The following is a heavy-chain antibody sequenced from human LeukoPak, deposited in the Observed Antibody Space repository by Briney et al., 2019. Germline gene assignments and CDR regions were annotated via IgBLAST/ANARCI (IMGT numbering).Heavy chain of an antibody. V-gene: IGHV4-34*01. CDR2: INHSGST. J-gene: IGHJ4*02. CDR3: ATSLTTLYYFDY. D-gene: IGHD4-17*01. Sequence: SETLSLTCAVYGGSFSGYYWSWIRQPPGKGLEWIGEINHSGSTNYNPSLKSRVTISVDTSKNQFSLKLSSVTAADTAVYYCATSLTTLYYFDYWGQGTLVTVSS. CDR1: GGSFSGYY.